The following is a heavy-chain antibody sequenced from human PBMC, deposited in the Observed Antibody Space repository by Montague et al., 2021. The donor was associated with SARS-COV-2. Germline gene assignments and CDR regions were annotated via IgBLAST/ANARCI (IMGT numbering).Heavy chain of an antibody. Sequence: SETLSLTCTVSGGSISGYYWSWLRQPPGKGLEWIGDIYYSGSTKYNPSLKSRVTMSVDRSKNQFSLNLNSVTAADTAVYFCARLLRSCTNGVCRTYHYYAMDVWGQGSTVTVSS. CDR3: ARLLRSCTNGVCRTYHYYAMDV. CDR1: GGSISGYY. J-gene: IGHJ6*02. CDR2: IYYSGST. V-gene: IGHV4-59*01. D-gene: IGHD2-8*01.